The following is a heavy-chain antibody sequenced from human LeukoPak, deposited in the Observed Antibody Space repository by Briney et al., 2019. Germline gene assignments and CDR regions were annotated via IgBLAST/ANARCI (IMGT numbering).Heavy chain of an antibody. CDR1: GFTFSDYY. V-gene: IGHV3-11*01. CDR2: ISSSGSTI. J-gene: IGHJ4*02. D-gene: IGHD3-10*01. Sequence: GGTLRLSCAASGFTFSDYYMSWIRQAPGKGLGWVSYISSSGSTIYYADSVKGRFTISRDNAKNSLYLQMNSLRAEDTAVYYCAREGDYYGSGSYVDYWGQGTLVTVSS. CDR3: AREGDYYGSGSYVDY.